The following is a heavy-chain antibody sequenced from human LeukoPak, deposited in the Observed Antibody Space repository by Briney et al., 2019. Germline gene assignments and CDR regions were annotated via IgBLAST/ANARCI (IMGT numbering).Heavy chain of an antibody. CDR3: ARVTTGGYYNY. D-gene: IGHD3-22*01. V-gene: IGHV4-61*02. J-gene: IGHJ4*02. Sequence: PSQTLSLTCSVSGGSISSGSYYWSRIRQPAEKGLEWIGRIYTSGSTNYNPSLKSRVTMSFDASNNQFSLRLSSVTAADTAVYYCARVTTGGYYNYWGQGTLVTVSS. CDR1: GGSISSGSYY. CDR2: IYTSGST.